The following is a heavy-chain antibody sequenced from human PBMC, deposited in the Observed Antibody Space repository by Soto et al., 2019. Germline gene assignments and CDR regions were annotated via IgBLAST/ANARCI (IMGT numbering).Heavy chain of an antibody. CDR2: IYHSGST. CDR1: GGSISSFY. Sequence: QVQLQESGPGLVKPSETLSLTCTVSGGSISSFYWSWIRQPPRKGLEWIGYIYHSGSTNYNPSLKSRVTISVDTSKNQFSLKLSSVTAADTAVYYCARLGSIAADDFDYWGQGTLVTVSS. D-gene: IGHD6-25*01. J-gene: IGHJ4*02. V-gene: IGHV4-59*08. CDR3: ARLGSIAADDFDY.